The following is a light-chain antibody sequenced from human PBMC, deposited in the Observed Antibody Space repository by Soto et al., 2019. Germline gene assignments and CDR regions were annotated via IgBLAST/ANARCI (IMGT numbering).Light chain of an antibody. CDR2: KAS. V-gene: IGKV1-5*03. CDR3: QQYDTYST. CDR1: QSVHSW. Sequence: DIQMTQSPSTLSASVGDRVTITCRASQSVHSWLAWYQQKPGKAPKLLIYKASSLESGVPSRFSGSGSGTESTLTISSLQPDDFATYYCQQYDTYSTFGQGTKLEIK. J-gene: IGKJ2*01.